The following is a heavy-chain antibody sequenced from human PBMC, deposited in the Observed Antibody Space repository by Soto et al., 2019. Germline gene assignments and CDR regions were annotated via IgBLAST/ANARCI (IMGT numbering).Heavy chain of an antibody. D-gene: IGHD6-6*01. CDR2: TYYRSKWYN. Sequence: QVQLQQSGPGLVKPSQTLSLTCAISGDSVSSNSAAWNWIRQSPSRGLEWLGRTYYRSKWYNDYAVPVKSRITINPDTSKNQFSLQLNSVTPEDTAVYYCARDSFISPKGKSIAARPFLFYWGQGTLVTVSS. CDR3: ARDSFISPKGKSIAARPFLFY. J-gene: IGHJ4*02. CDR1: GDSVSSNSAA. V-gene: IGHV6-1*01.